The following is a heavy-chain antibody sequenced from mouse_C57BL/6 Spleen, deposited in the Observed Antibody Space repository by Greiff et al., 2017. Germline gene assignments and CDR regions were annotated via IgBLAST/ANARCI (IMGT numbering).Heavy chain of an antibody. CDR3: ARRYYGSSWDWYFDV. J-gene: IGHJ1*03. CDR1: GYSITRDY. D-gene: IGHD1-1*01. CDR2: ISYSGST. V-gene: IGHV3-8*01. Sequence: EVQLQESGPGLAKPSQTLSLTCSVTGYSITRDYWNWIRKFPGNKLEYMGYISYSGSTYYNPSLKSRISISRDTSKNQYYLQLNSVTTEDTATYYCARRYYGSSWDWYFDVWGTGTTVTVSS.